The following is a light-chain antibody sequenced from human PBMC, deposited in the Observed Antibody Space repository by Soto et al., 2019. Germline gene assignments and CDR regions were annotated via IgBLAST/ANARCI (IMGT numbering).Light chain of an antibody. V-gene: IGLV4-69*01. CDR2: LNSDGSH. CDR1: SGHSSYA. Sequence: QLVLTQSPSASASLGASVKLTCTLSSGHSSYAIAWHQQQPEKGPRYLMKLNSDGSHSKGDGIPDRFSGSSSGAERYLTIPGPQSEDEADYYCQTWGTGIQVFGGGTKLTGL. CDR3: QTWGTGIQV. J-gene: IGLJ2*01.